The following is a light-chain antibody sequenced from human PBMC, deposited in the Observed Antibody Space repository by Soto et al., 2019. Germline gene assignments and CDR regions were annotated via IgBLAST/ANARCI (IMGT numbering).Light chain of an antibody. CDR1: SSDVGRYNY. V-gene: IGLV2-14*01. CDR3: SSYTSSSTRVV. Sequence: QSALTQPASVSGSPGQSITISCTGTSSDVGRYNYVSWYQQHPGKAPKLMIYDVNNRPSGVSNRFSGSKSGNTAFLTISGLQAEDEADYYCSSYTSSSTRVVFGGGTKLTVL. CDR2: DVN. J-gene: IGLJ2*01.